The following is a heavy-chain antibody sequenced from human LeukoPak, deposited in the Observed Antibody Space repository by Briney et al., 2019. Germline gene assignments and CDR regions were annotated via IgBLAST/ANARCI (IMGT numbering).Heavy chain of an antibody. CDR1: GGSISSYD. Sequence: SETLSLTCTVSGGSISSYDWSWIRQPPGKGLEWIGYIYYSGSTNYNPSLKSRGTISVDTSKNQFSLKLSSVTAADTAVYYCARGRAPDAFDIWGQGTMVTVSS. CDR3: ARGRAPDAFDI. V-gene: IGHV4-59*01. J-gene: IGHJ3*02. CDR2: IYYSGST.